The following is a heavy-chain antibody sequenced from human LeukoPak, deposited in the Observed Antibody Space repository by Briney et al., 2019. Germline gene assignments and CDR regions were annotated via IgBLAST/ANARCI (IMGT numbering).Heavy chain of an antibody. J-gene: IGHJ6*03. V-gene: IGHV4-59*01. Sequence: SETLSLTCTVSGGSISSYYWSWIRQPPGKGLEWIGYIYYSGSTNYNPSLKSRVTISVDTSKNQFSLKLSSVTAADTAVYYCARVTRYGSGSYYYYYYMDVWGKGTTVTVAS. CDR3: ARVTRYGSGSYYYYYYMDV. D-gene: IGHD3-10*01. CDR1: GGSISSYY. CDR2: IYYSGST.